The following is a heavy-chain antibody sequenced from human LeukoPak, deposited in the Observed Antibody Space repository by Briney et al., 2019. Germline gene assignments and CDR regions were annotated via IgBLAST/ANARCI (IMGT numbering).Heavy chain of an antibody. CDR3: ARLLPVPYLLDS. J-gene: IGHJ4*02. V-gene: IGHV4-38-2*01. CDR2: FFLSEKS. Sequence: PSETLSLTCAIFGHSSTRGYYWGWFRQSPGKGLEWISTFFLSEKSLYNASLKSRVIMSLDTSQGQFSLNLTSVTAADTAVYYCARLLPVPYLLDSWGQGNHVTVSS. D-gene: IGHD2/OR15-2a*01. CDR1: GHSSTRGYY.